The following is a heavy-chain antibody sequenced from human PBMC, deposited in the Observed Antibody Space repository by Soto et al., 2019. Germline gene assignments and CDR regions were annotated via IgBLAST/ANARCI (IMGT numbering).Heavy chain of an antibody. CDR2: ISAGGANT. D-gene: IGHD2-2*01. V-gene: IGHV3-23*01. J-gene: IGHJ3*01. Sequence: GGSLRLSCAASGFDFRSYAMSWVRLAPGRGLEWVSTISAGGANTQVAETLRGRFTVVRDNSKDTLHLQMNTLRADDTAIYWCAKERYCSATSCYGGFDFWGQGTMVTVSS. CDR3: AKERYCSATSCYGGFDF. CDR1: GFDFRSYA.